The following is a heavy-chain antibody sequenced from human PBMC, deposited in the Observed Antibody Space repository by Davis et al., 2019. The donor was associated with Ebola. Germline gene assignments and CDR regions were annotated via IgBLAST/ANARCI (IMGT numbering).Heavy chain of an antibody. CDR2: IKPDGTVK. CDR3: ARVRGLDV. V-gene: IGHV3-7*04. Sequence: GESLKISCAASGFIFRDYWMTWVRQAPGKGLEWVANIKPDGTVKYYVDSVKGRFTISRDNAKNPLNLQMNSLRVEDTAVYYCARVRGLDVWGQGTTVTVSS. J-gene: IGHJ6*02. CDR1: GFIFRDYW.